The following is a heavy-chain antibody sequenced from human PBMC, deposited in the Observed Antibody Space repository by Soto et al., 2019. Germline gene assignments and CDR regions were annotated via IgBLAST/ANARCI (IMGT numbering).Heavy chain of an antibody. V-gene: IGHV3-74*01. J-gene: IGHJ4*02. D-gene: IGHD6-19*01. CDR3: ARDAYISGYYQFDY. Sequence: EVPLVESGGGLVQPGGSLRLSCAASGFTFSSYWMHWVRQVPGKGLVWVSRIHFDGSTTHYADSVKGRFTISRDNAXNTLSLQMNSLRAEDTAVYYCARDAYISGYYQFDYWGQGTLVTVSS. CDR2: IHFDGSTT. CDR1: GFTFSSYW.